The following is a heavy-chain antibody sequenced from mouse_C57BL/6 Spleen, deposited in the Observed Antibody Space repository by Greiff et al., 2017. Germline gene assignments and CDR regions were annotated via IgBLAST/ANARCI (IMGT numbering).Heavy chain of an antibody. CDR3: TTPGSRDYFDY. J-gene: IGHJ2*01. CDR1: GFNIKDDY. V-gene: IGHV14-4*01. Sequence: VQLQQSGAELVRPGASVKLSCTASGFNIKDDYMHWVKQRPEQGLEWIGWIDPENGDTEYASKFQGKATITADTSSKTAYLQLSSLTSEDTAVYYCTTPGSRDYFDYWGQGTTLTVSS. D-gene: IGHD1-1*01. CDR2: IDPENGDT.